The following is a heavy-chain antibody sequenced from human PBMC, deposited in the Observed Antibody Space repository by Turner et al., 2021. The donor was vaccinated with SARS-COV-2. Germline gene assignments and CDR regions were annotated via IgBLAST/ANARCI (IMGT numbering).Heavy chain of an antibody. J-gene: IGHJ4*02. CDR2: IYYSGST. Sequence: QLQLQESGPGLVKPSETLSLTCTVSGGSISSSSYYWGWIRQPPGKGLEWIGNIYYSGSTYYNPSLKSRVTISVATSKNQFSLKLSSVTAADTAVYYCARHSPELRGDYFDYWGQGTLVTVSS. V-gene: IGHV4-39*01. CDR1: GGSISSSSYY. CDR3: ARHSPELRGDYFDY. D-gene: IGHD1-26*01.